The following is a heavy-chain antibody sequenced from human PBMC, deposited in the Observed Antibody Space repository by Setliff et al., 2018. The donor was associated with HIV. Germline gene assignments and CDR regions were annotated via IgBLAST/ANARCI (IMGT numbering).Heavy chain of an antibody. J-gene: IGHJ5*02. CDR2: IRSTGTTT. Sequence: GGSLRLSCAASGFTFSSYEMNWIRQAPGKGLEWISYIRSTGTTTNYGDSVHGRFTVSRDNAQKSLYLQMNSLKAEDTGVYYCVREIGYRYGSLDLWGQGTLVTVSS. V-gene: IGHV3-48*03. CDR3: VREIGYRYGSLDL. D-gene: IGHD5-18*01. CDR1: GFTFSSYE.